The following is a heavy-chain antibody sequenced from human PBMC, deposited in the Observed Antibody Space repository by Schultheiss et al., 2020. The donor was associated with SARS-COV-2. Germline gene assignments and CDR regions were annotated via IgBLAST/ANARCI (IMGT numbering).Heavy chain of an antibody. J-gene: IGHJ6*03. CDR3: ARGVRRYYGSGSPGRDYYYMDV. V-gene: IGHV4-31*01. CDR1: GGSISSGGYY. CDR2: IYYSGST. D-gene: IGHD3-10*01. Sequence: SETLSLTCTVSGGSISSGGYYWSWIRQHPGKGLEWIGYIYYSGSTYYNPSLKSLVTISVDTSKNQFSLKLSSVTAADTAVYYCARGVRRYYGSGSPGRDYYYMDVWGKGTTVTVSS.